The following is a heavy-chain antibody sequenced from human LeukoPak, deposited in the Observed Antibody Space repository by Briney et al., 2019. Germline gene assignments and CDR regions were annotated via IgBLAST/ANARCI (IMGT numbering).Heavy chain of an antibody. CDR1: GFTFDDYG. CDR3: VRDSSYNTLIVSGAWFDP. J-gene: IGHJ5*02. V-gene: IGHV3-20*04. CDR2: INWNGGST. Sequence: PGGSLRLSCAASGFTFDDYGMSWVRQAPGKGLEWVSGINWNGGSTGYADSVKGRFTISRDNAKNSLYLQMNSLRVEDTAIYYCVRDSSYNTLIVSGAWFDPWGQGTLVTVSS. D-gene: IGHD2-15*01.